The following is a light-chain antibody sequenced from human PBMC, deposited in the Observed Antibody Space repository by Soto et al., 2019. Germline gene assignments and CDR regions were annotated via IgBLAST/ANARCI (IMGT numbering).Light chain of an antibody. V-gene: IGKV1-39*01. CDR1: QPISFD. CDR2: HAS. Sequence: DIKMTQSPSSLSASVGDRVTITCRASQPISFDLNWYQQKPGKVPTLLISHASGLQSGVPSRFVGSGSWTDFTLTINSLQPEDFATYYCQQSHSTPTFGGGTQVEIK. CDR3: QQSHSTPT. J-gene: IGKJ4*01.